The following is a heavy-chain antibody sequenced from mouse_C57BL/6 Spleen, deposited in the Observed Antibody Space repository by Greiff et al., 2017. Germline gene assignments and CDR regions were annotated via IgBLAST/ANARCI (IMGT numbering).Heavy chain of an antibody. D-gene: IGHD1-1*01. CDR1: GYTFTSYW. J-gene: IGHJ1*03. CDR2: IHPNSGST. CDR3: ARGLTTVVERYFDV. V-gene: IGHV1-64*01. Sequence: VKLQQPGAELVKPGASVKLSCKASGYTFTSYWMHWVKQRPGQGLEWIGMIHPNSGSTNYNEKFKSKATLTVDKSSSTAYMQLSSLTSEDSAVYYCARGLTTVVERYFDVWGTGTTVTVSS.